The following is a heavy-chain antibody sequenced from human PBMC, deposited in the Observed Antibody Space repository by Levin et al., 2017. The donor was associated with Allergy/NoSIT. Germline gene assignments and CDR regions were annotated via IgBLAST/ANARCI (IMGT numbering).Heavy chain of an antibody. D-gene: IGHD2-15*01. J-gene: IGHJ6*02. CDR2: ISYDGSNK. CDR1: GFTFSSYG. CDR3: AKEGGRYGYCSGGSCYPTVKYGMDV. Sequence: SCAASGFTFSSYGMHWVRQAPGKGLEWVAVISYDGSNKYYADSVKGRFTISRDNSKNTLYLQMNSLRAEDTAVYYCAKEGGRYGYCSGGSCYPTVKYGMDVWGQGTTVTVSS. V-gene: IGHV3-30*18.